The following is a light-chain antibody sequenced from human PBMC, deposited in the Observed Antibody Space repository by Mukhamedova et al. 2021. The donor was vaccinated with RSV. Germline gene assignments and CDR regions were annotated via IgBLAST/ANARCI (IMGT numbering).Light chain of an antibody. CDR2: AAS. J-gene: IGKJ1*01. V-gene: IGKV1-5*03. Sequence: WYQRRVHGKAPKLLIYAASGLESGVPLRFGGSASGTEFTLTISSLQPDDSATYYCQQYSSYWTFGQGTKVEI. CDR3: QQYSSYWT.